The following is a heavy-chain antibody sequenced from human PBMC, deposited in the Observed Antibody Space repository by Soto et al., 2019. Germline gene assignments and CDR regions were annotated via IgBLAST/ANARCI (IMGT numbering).Heavy chain of an antibody. D-gene: IGHD6-13*01. V-gene: IGHV4-38-2*01. J-gene: IGHJ4*02. CDR3: ARVDRQQLDY. CDR1: GYSISSGYY. Sequence: PXEILSLTCAVSGYSISSGYYWCWIRQPPGKGLEWIGSIYHSGSTYYNPSLKSRVTISVDTSKNQFSLKLSSVTAADTAVYYCARVDRQQLDYWGQGTLVTVSS. CDR2: IYHSGST.